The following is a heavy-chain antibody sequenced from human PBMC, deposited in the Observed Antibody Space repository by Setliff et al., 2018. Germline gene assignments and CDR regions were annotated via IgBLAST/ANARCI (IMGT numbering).Heavy chain of an antibody. V-gene: IGHV1-18*01. J-gene: IGHJ3*01. CDR1: GYSFSDSA. CDR3: AISTLSICSGGTCPNVFDV. CDR2: ISGYNGNA. D-gene: IGHD2-15*01. Sequence: ASVKVSCKASGYSFSDSAVNWVRQAPGQGLEWVGWISGYNGNAYYAQKLQGRVTMTTDMSTSAAYMELRSLGSDDTAVYYCAISTLSICSGGTCPNVFDVWGQGTMVTVSS.